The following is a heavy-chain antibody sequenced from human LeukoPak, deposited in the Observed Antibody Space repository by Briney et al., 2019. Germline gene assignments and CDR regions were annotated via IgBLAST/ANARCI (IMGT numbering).Heavy chain of an antibody. CDR2: IKSDGQIT. Sequence: GGSLRLSCAASGFTFNNYWMHWVRQAPGKGLVWVSRIKSDGQITTYADSVKGRFTTSRDNAKNTFYLQMNSLRVEDTAVYYCLLIILGGSSQHWGQGTLVSVSS. D-gene: IGHD3-3*01. V-gene: IGHV3-74*01. CDR3: LLIILGGSSQH. J-gene: IGHJ1*01. CDR1: GFTFNNYW.